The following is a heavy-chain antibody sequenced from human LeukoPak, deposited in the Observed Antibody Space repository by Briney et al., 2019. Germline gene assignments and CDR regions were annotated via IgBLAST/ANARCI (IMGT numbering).Heavy chain of an antibody. CDR1: GFTFDDYA. CDR3: AKDRRHTVSGGYFDL. CDR2: ISWNSGHK. D-gene: IGHD3-10*01. Sequence: PGRSLRLSCAASGFTFDDYAMHWVRQAPGKGLEWVSGISWNSGHKGYADSVKGRFTMSRDNAKNSLYLQMNSLRAEDTALYYCAKDRRHTVSGGYFDLWGRGTLVSVSS. V-gene: IGHV3-9*01. J-gene: IGHJ2*01.